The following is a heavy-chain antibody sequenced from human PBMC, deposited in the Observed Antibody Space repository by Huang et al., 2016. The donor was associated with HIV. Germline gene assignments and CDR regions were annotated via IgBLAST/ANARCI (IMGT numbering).Heavy chain of an antibody. D-gene: IGHD3-9*01. CDR3: ASGASYEIWTPYYSGWHYSMDV. Sequence: QVHLVQSGAEVKKPGSSVRVSCTASGGPFKFSGISWVSQAPGQGLEWLGGSLLMLWGANYAQNVCDRVTITARESTTTVYMDLTSLRPEDTAVYYCASGASYEIWTPYYSGWHYSMDVWGEGTTVTVSS. V-gene: IGHV1-69*13. CDR1: GGPFKFSG. J-gene: IGHJ6*03. CDR2: SLLMLWGA.